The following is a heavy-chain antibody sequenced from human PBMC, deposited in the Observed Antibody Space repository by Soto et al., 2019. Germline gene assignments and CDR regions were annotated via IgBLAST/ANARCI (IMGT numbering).Heavy chain of an antibody. CDR1: GFTFSRYS. Sequence: EVQLVESGGGLVQRGGSLRLSCAASGFTFSRYSMNWVRQAPGKGLEWVSYISGSTNTIYYADSVKGRFTISRDNAKNSLYLQMNSLRDEDTAVYYCARERLALSYGLDVWGQGTTVTVSS. D-gene: IGHD3-9*01. CDR3: ARERLALSYGLDV. J-gene: IGHJ6*02. CDR2: ISGSTNTI. V-gene: IGHV3-48*02.